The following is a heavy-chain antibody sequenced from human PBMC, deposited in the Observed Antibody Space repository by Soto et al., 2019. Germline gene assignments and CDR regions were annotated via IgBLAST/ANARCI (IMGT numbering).Heavy chain of an antibody. Sequence: SETLSLTCTVSGGSISSSSYYWGWIRQPPGKGLEWIGSIYYSGSTYYNPSLKSRVTISVDTSKNQFSLKLSSVTAADTAVYYCARVSLTVRIDYCGQGTLVTVSS. CDR2: IYYSGST. CDR1: GGSISSSSYY. J-gene: IGHJ4*02. D-gene: IGHD3-9*01. CDR3: ARVSLTVRIDY. V-gene: IGHV4-39*01.